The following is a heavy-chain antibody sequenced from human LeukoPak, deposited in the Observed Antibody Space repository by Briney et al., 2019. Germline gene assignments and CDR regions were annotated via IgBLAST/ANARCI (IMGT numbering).Heavy chain of an antibody. D-gene: IGHD1-26*01. CDR2: IREDGGEK. V-gene: IGHV3-7*01. Sequence: GGSLRLSCAASGFTFTKHWMSWVRQTKDKGLECVAKIREDGGEKHYVDSVKGRFTISRDNAKNSLYLQMNSLRVDDTAVYYCARDYRGGWNDYWGQGTLVTVSS. CDR3: ARDYRGGWNDY. CDR1: GFTFTKHW. J-gene: IGHJ4*02.